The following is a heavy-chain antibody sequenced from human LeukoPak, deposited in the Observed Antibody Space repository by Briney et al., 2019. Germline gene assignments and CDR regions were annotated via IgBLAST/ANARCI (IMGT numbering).Heavy chain of an antibody. V-gene: IGHV3-48*04. D-gene: IGHD1-26*01. CDR1: GFTFSSYW. CDR2: ISKGSDTI. CDR3: ARDGEFTTHIDH. Sequence: QPGGSLRLSCAASGFTFSSYWMTWVRQAPGKGLEWLSYISKGSDTIYYADSVKGRFTISRDNSKNSLYPQMTSLRVDDTAIYFCARDGEFTTHIDHWGQGALVTVSS. J-gene: IGHJ4*02.